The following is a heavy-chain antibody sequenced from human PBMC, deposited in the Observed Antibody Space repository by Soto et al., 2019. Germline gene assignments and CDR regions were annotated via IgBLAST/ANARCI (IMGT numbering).Heavy chain of an antibody. CDR2: ISSRSSYI. D-gene: IGHD6-19*01. Sequence: EVQLVESGGGLVKPGGSLRLSCAASGFNFSIYSMNWVRQAPGKGLEWVSTISSRSSYIYYADSVKGRFTISRDNAKNSLYLQMNSLRAEDTAVYYCARDSSGWYGGGDYWGQGTLVTVSS. CDR3: ARDSSGWYGGGDY. J-gene: IGHJ4*02. V-gene: IGHV3-21*01. CDR1: GFNFSIYS.